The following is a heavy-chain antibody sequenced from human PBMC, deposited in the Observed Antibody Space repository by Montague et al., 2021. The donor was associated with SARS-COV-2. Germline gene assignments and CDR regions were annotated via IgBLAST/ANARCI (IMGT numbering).Heavy chain of an antibody. J-gene: IGHJ4*02. D-gene: IGHD6-13*01. CDR1: GDSMNNYY. Sequence: SETLSLTCTVSGDSMNNYYWSWIRQPPGKGLEWIGYINYSGSTHYNPSLQSRVTLSKDTSKYQFSLRLTSVTAADTAMYFCARAPIYRSSWYAYFDYWGQGTLVTVSS. V-gene: IGHV4-59*01. CDR2: INYSGST. CDR3: ARAPIYRSSWYAYFDY.